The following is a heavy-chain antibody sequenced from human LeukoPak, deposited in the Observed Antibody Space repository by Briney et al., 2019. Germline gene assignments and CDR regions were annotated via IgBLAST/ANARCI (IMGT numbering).Heavy chain of an antibody. Sequence: PSETLSLTCAVYGGSFSGYYWGCIRQPPGKGLEWIGEINHSGSTNYNPSLKSRVTISVDTSKNQFSLKLSSVTAADTAVYYCASPIAAADTSNGSFDIWGQGTMVTVSS. CDR3: ASPIAAADTSNGSFDI. CDR2: INHSGST. CDR1: GGSFSGYY. V-gene: IGHV4-34*01. D-gene: IGHD6-13*01. J-gene: IGHJ3*02.